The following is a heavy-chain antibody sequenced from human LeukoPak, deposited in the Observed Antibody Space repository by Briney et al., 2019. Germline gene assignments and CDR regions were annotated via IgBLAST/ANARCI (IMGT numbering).Heavy chain of an antibody. Sequence: TGGSLRLLCEASGFTLSRYAMRWVPHAPGKGLQWVATISRSGDDTYYAGSVKGQFTVSRDNSKNTLYLQMSSLRAEDTAIYYCAKAGANWFDPWGQGTLVTVSS. CDR3: AKAGANWFDP. V-gene: IGHV3-23*01. D-gene: IGHD3-10*01. CDR2: ISRSGDDT. CDR1: GFTLSRYA. J-gene: IGHJ5*02.